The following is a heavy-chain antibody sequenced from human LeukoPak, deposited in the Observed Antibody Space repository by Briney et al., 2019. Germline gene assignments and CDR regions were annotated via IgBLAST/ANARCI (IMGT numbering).Heavy chain of an antibody. Sequence: GGSLRLSCAASGFTVSSNYMSWVRQAPGKGLEWVSVIYSGGSTYYADSVKGRFTISRDNSKNTLYLQMNSLRAEDTAVYYCARDKGYDSSGYHDAFDIWGQGTMVTVSS. CDR2: IYSGGST. D-gene: IGHD3-22*01. V-gene: IGHV3-66*02. CDR1: GFTVSSNY. CDR3: ARDKGYDSSGYHDAFDI. J-gene: IGHJ3*02.